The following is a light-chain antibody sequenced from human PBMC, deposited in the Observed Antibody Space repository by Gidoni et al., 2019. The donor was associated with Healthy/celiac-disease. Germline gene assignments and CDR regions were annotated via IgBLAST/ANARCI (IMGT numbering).Light chain of an antibody. V-gene: IGLV2-11*01. Sequence: QSALTHPRSVSGSPGPSVTIPCTGTSSDVGVYNYVSWYQQHPGKAPKLMIYDVSKRPSGVPDRFSGSKSGNTASLTISGLQAEDEADYYCCSYAGSYTYVVFGGGTKLTVL. CDR2: DVS. CDR1: SSDVGVYNY. J-gene: IGLJ2*01. CDR3: CSYAGSYTYVV.